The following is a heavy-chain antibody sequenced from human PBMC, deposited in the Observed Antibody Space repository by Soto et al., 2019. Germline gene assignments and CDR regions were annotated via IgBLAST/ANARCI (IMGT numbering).Heavy chain of an antibody. CDR1: GVSISSYY. V-gene: IGHV4-59*01. CDR3: ARGTAPRITVLRGPPPMRGFDI. D-gene: IGHD3-10*01. J-gene: IGHJ3*02. CDR2: IYYSGST. Sequence: PSETLSLTCTVSGVSISSYYWILIRQPPGKGLEWIGYIYYSGSTNYNPSLKSRVTISVDTSKNQFSLKLSSVTAADTAVYYCARGTAPRITVLRGPPPMRGFDIWGQGTMVTVSS.